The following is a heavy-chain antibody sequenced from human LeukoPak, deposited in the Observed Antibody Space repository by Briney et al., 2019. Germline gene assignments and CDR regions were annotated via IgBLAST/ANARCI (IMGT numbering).Heavy chain of an antibody. CDR1: GFTFHNYA. J-gene: IGHJ4*02. CDR3: ASGPDGGQLGDY. D-gene: IGHD1-1*01. CDR2: IIGSATSR. V-gene: IGHV3-23*01. Sequence: GGSLRLSCAASGFTFHNYALTWVRQPPGKGLEWVSTIIGSATSRFYAASVEGRFTISRDNSNNTLYLHLSGLRVEDTAVYYCASGPDGGQLGDYWGQGTLVTVSS.